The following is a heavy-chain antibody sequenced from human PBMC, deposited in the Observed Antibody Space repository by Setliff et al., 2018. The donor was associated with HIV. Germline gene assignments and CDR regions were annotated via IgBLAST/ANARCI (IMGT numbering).Heavy chain of an antibody. Sequence: ASVKVSCKVSGYTVTELSINWVRQAPGKGPEWMGGFDPEDNKIVYAQKFQGRVTTTEDPSTDTAYMELSSLRPEDTAVYYCETRIRDGHRGYGYFDFWGQGTLVTVYS. D-gene: IGHD5-12*01. J-gene: IGHJ4*02. CDR1: GYTVTELS. V-gene: IGHV1-24*01. CDR3: ETRIRDGHRGYGYFDF. CDR2: FDPEDNKI.